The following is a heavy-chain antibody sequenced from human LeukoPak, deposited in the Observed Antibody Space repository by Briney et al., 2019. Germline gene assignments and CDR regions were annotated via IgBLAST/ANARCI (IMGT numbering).Heavy chain of an antibody. J-gene: IGHJ4*02. Sequence: GGSLRLSCAASGFTFSSYAMHWVRQAPGKGLEYVSAISSNGGSTYYANSVKGRFTISRDNSKNTLYLQMGSLRAEDMAVYYCARVNSSGHWGTADYWGQGTLVTVSS. V-gene: IGHV3-64*01. CDR2: ISSNGGST. CDR3: ARVNSSGHWGTADY. D-gene: IGHD6-19*01. CDR1: GFTFSSYA.